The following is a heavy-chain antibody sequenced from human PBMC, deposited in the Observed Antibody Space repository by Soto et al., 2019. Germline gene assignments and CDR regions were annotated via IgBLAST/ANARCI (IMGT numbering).Heavy chain of an antibody. Sequence: SETLSLTCTVSGGSISSGSYYWDWIRQPPGKGLEWIGNVYYSGSTNYNPSLESRVTISVDTSKNQFSLKLSSVTTADTAVYYCARQTDSYYTFDAFDIWGQGTMVTVSS. D-gene: IGHD3-22*01. V-gene: IGHV4-39*01. CDR2: VYYSGST. CDR1: GGSISSGSYY. J-gene: IGHJ3*02. CDR3: ARQTDSYYTFDAFDI.